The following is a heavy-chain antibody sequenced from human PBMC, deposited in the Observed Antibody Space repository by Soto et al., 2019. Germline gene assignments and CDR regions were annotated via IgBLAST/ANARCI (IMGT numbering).Heavy chain of an antibody. V-gene: IGHV3-30*18. CDR2: IAYDGSNK. J-gene: IGHJ6*02. Sequence: QVQLVESGGGVVQPGRSLRLSCAASGFTFSSDGMHWVRQAPGKGLEWVAVIAYDGSNKYYADSVKGRFTISRDNSKNTLYLQMNSLRAEDTAVYYCAKDYCSSSLPPYNYYYYYGMDVWGQGTTVTVSS. CDR1: GFTFSSDG. CDR3: AKDYCSSSLPPYNYYYYYGMDV. D-gene: IGHD6-6*01.